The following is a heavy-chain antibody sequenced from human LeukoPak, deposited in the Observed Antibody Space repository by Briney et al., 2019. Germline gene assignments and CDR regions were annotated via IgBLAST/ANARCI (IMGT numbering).Heavy chain of an antibody. Sequence: SETLSLTCAVYGGSFSGYYWSWIRQPPGKGLEWIGEINHSGSTNYNPSLKSRVTISVDTSKNQFSLKLSSVTAADTAVYYCASGYCSSTSCSDDAFDIWGQGTMVTVSS. D-gene: IGHD2-2*01. CDR3: ASGYCSSTSCSDDAFDI. V-gene: IGHV4-34*01. J-gene: IGHJ3*02. CDR1: GGSFSGYY. CDR2: INHSGST.